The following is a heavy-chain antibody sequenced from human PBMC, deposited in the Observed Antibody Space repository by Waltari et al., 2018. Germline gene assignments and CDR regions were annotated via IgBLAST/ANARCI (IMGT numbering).Heavy chain of an antibody. CDR2: INHSGST. V-gene: IGHV4-34*01. J-gene: IGHJ3*02. D-gene: IGHD1-26*01. Sequence: QVQLQQWGAGLLKPSETLSLTCAVYGGSFSGYYWSWIRQPPGKGLEWSGEINHSGSTNYNPSLKSRVTISVDTSKNQFSLKLSSVTAADTAVYYCARDWAYYRAFDIWGQGTMVTVSS. CDR3: ARDWAYYRAFDI. CDR1: GGSFSGYY.